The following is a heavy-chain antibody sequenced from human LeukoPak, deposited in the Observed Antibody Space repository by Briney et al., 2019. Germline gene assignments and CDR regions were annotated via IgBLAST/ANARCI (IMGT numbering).Heavy chain of an antibody. V-gene: IGHV3-74*01. J-gene: IGHJ3*02. D-gene: IGHD4-17*01. CDR1: GFTVSSNY. Sequence: PGGSLRLSCAASGFTVSSNYMSWVRQAPGKGLVWVSRINSDGTSPSYAGSVKGRFTISRDNAKNTLYLQMNSLRAEDTAVYYCAREQLLADYGDYDAFDIWGQGTMVTVSS. CDR3: AREQLLADYGDYDAFDI. CDR2: INSDGTSP.